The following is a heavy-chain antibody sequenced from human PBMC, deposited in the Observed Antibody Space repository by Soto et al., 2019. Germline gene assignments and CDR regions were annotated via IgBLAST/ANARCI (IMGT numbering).Heavy chain of an antibody. J-gene: IGHJ3*02. CDR2: IWYDGRNK. CDR1: GFTFSSSG. CDR3: ARVPRSGPGANSFYM. D-gene: IGHD6-19*01. Sequence: GGSLRLYCAASGFTFSSSGMHWVRQAPSKGLEWVAVIWYDGRNKNYADSVKGRFTVSRDNSQNTLYLQMNSLRVEDTAVYYCARVPRSGPGANSFYMWGQGTKVTVSS. V-gene: IGHV3-33*01.